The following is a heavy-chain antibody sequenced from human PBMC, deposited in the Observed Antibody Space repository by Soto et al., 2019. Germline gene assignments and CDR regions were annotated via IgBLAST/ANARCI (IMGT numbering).Heavy chain of an antibody. D-gene: IGHD6-19*01. V-gene: IGHV3-30*18. J-gene: IGHJ4*02. CDR3: VKTGGGRGWGGDF. CDR1: GFSFGNYG. Sequence: QVQLVESGGGMVLPGRSLRLSCAAAGFSFGNYGMHWVRQAPGEGLEGVALISHDAKNAYYADSVQGRFTISRDNSKRKLYRQMNSLRPEDSGIYYCVKTGGGRGWGGDFWGQGTLVTVSS. CDR2: ISHDAKNA.